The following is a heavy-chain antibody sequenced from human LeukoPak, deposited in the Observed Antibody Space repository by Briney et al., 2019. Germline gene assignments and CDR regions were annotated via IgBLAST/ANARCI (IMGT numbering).Heavy chain of an antibody. V-gene: IGHV4-59*08. J-gene: IGHJ6*03. CDR3: ARLPLVYYYYYIDV. CDR2: IYYSGST. D-gene: IGHD3-16*02. CDR1: GGSINNYW. Sequence: SETLSLTCSVSGGSINNYWWNWIRQPPGKGLEWIGYIYYSGSTSYNPSLKSRLTISVDTSLNQFSLKLSSVTAADTAVYYCARLPLVYYYYYIDVWGKGTTVTVSS.